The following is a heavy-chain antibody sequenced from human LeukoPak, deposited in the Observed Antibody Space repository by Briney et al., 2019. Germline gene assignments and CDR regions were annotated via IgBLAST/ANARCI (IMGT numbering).Heavy chain of an antibody. CDR2: INPNSGGT. V-gene: IGHV1-2*02. D-gene: IGHD3-3*01. Sequence: GASVKVSCKASGYTFTDYFMHWVRQAPRQGLEWMGWINPNSGGTNYAQKFQGRVTMTRDTSISTAYMELSSLRSEDTAVYYCARGVTIFGVVFSQWDYWGQGTLVTVSS. CDR1: GYTFTDYF. J-gene: IGHJ4*02. CDR3: ARGVTIFGVVFSQWDY.